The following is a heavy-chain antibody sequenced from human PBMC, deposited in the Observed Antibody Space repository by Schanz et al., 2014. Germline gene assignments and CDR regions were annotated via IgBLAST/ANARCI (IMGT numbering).Heavy chain of an antibody. V-gene: IGHV3-11*04. CDR2: ISSGGTTT. J-gene: IGHJ4*02. D-gene: IGHD1-1*01. CDR1: GFIFSDYY. Sequence: QVQLVESGGGLVKPGGSLRLSCAASGFIFSDYYMAWIRQAPGKGPEYVSYISSGGTTTYHSDSVKGRFTVSRDNAKNSVFLQMNSLRAEDTALYYCARDRRNADLDYWGQGTLVTVSS. CDR3: ARDRRNADLDY.